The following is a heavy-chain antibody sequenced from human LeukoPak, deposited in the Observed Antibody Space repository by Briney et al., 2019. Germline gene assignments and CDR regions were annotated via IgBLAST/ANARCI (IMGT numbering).Heavy chain of an antibody. CDR1: GFTFNTYW. CDR2: ISSDGSST. D-gene: IGHD2-15*01. CDR3: ARLGFCSGGTCYADAFDI. J-gene: IGHJ3*02. Sequence: GGSLRLSCAASGFTFNTYWMNWVRQAPGKGLVWVSRISSDGSSTRYADSVKGRFTISRDNAKNTLYLQMNSLRAKDTAVYYCARLGFCSGGTCYADAFDIWGQGTMVTVSS. V-gene: IGHV3-74*01.